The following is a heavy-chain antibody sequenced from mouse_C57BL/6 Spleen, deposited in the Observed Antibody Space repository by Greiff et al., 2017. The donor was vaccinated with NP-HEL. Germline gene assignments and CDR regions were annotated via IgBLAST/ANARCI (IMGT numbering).Heavy chain of an antibody. Sequence: QVHVKQPGAELVRPGSSVKLSCKASGYTFTSYWMHWVKQRPIQGLEWIGNIDPSDSETHYNQKFKDKATLTVDKSSSTAYMQLSSLTSEDSAVYYCARYEGGAMDYWGQGTSVTVSS. CDR3: ARYEGGAMDY. D-gene: IGHD2-3*01. V-gene: IGHV1-52*01. CDR1: GYTFTSYW. CDR2: IDPSDSET. J-gene: IGHJ4*01.